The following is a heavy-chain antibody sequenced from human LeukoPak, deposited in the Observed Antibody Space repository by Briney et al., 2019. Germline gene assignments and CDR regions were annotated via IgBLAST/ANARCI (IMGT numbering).Heavy chain of an antibody. J-gene: IGHJ6*03. CDR1: GGSISSSSYY. D-gene: IGHD6-6*01. V-gene: IGHV4-39*01. CDR3: ARREQLASYYYYYMDV. Sequence: SETLSLTCTVSGGSISSSSYYWGWIRQPPGKGLEWIGSIYYSGSPYYNPSLKSRVTISVDTSKNQFSLKLSSVTAADTAVYYCARREQLASYYYYYMDVWGKGTTVTVSS. CDR2: IYYSGSP.